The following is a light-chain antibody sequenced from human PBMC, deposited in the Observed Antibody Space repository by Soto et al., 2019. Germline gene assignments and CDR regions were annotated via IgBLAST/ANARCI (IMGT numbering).Light chain of an antibody. CDR3: QQRSNWPLYT. Sequence: EIVLTQSPATLSLSPGERATLSCRASQDVSSYLAWYQQKPGQAPRLLIYDASNRATGIPARFSGSGSGTGFTLTISSLEPEDFVIYYCQQRSNWPLYTSGQGTKLEIK. J-gene: IGKJ2*01. V-gene: IGKV3-11*01. CDR1: QDVSSY. CDR2: DAS.